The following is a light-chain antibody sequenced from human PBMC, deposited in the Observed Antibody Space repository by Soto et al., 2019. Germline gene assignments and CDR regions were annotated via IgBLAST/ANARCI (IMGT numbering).Light chain of an antibody. J-gene: IGKJ4*01. CDR3: QPYNNWPLT. CDR1: RSVSSN. CDR2: GAS. Sequence: EIVMTQSPATLSVSPGERATLSCRASRSVSSNLAWYQQKPGQAPRLLIYGASTRATGIPARFSGSGSGTEFTLTISSLQSEDFAVYYCQPYNNWPLTFGGGTKV. V-gene: IGKV3-15*01.